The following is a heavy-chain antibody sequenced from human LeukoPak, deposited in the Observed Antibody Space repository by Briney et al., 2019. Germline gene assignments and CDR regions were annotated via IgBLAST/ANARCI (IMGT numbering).Heavy chain of an antibody. CDR3: ARDNTAVAGRVIDY. Sequence: ASVKVSCKASGYTFTSYYIHWVRQAPGQGLEWMGIINPSVGSTTYAQNFQGRVTMTRYTSTSSVYMELSSLRSEDTAVYYCARDNTAVAGRVIDYWGQGTLVTVSS. CDR1: GYTFTSYY. J-gene: IGHJ4*02. D-gene: IGHD6-19*01. V-gene: IGHV1-46*01. CDR2: INPSVGST.